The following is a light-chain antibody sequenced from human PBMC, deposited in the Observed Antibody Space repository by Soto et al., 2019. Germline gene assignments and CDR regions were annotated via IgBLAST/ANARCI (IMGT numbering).Light chain of an antibody. CDR3: SSYTSRSSLGV. CDR1: YSDIGGYNY. CDR2: DVT. Sequence: QSVLTQPASVSGSPGQSITISCTGAYSDIGGYNYVSWYQQHPGKAPKLMIYDVTNRPSGVSYRFSGSKSGNTATLTISGLRAEDEAEYYYSSYTSRSSLGVFGGGTKLTVL. V-gene: IGLV2-14*03. J-gene: IGLJ2*01.